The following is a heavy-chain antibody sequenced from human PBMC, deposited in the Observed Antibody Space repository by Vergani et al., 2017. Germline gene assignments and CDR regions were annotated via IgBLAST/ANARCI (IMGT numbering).Heavy chain of an antibody. J-gene: IGHJ5*02. D-gene: IGHD3-9*01. CDR1: GGTFSSYA. V-gene: IGHV1-69*12. CDR3: ARVVSRGILTKLAWFDP. Sequence: QVQLVQSGAEVKKPGSSVKVSCKASGGTFSSYAISWVRQAPGQGLEWMGGIIPIFGTANYAQKFQGRVTITADESTSTAYMELSSLRSEDTAVYYCARVVSRGILTKLAWFDPWSQGTLVTVSS. CDR2: IIPIFGTA.